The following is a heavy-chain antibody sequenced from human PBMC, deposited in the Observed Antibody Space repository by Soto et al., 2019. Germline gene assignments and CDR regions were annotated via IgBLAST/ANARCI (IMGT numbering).Heavy chain of an antibody. Sequence: GGSLRLSCEASGFSFSAYGMHWVRQAPGKGLEWVAAISHDGNDRYYADSVKGRFTISRDNSKNTLYLQMNSLRSEDAAIYYCAKDKGPLGYCSGGSCHPKTFDYWGQGTPVTVSS. CDR2: ISHDGNDR. D-gene: IGHD2-15*01. CDR3: AKDKGPLGYCSGGSCHPKTFDY. CDR1: GFSFSAYG. V-gene: IGHV3-30*18. J-gene: IGHJ4*02.